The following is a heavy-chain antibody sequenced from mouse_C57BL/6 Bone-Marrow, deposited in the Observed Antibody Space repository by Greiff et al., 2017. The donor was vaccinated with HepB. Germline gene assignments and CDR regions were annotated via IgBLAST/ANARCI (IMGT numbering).Heavy chain of an antibody. CDR1: GYTFTSYW. D-gene: IGHD1-1*01. CDR2: INPSNGGT. V-gene: IGHV1-53*01. J-gene: IGHJ2*01. CDR3: ARGGTVVAYYFDC. Sequence: QVQLQQPGTDLVKPGASVKLSCKASGYTFTSYWMHWVKQRPGQGLEWIGNINPSNGGTNYNEKFKSKATLTVDKSSITAYMQLSSLTSEDSAVYYCARGGTVVAYYFDCWGKGTTLTVSS.